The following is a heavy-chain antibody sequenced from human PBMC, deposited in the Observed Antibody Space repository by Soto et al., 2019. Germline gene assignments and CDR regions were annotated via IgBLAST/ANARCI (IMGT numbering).Heavy chain of an antibody. Sequence: EVQLVESGGGLVQPGRSLRLSCAASGFTFDDYAMHWVRQAPGKGLEWVSGISWNSGSIGYADSVKGRFTISRDNAKYSLYLQMTSLRAEDTALYYCANDAITMVLGVISYYGMDVWGQGTTVTVSS. CDR3: ANDAITMVLGVISYYGMDV. J-gene: IGHJ6*02. D-gene: IGHD3-10*01. CDR2: ISWNSGSI. V-gene: IGHV3-9*01. CDR1: GFTFDDYA.